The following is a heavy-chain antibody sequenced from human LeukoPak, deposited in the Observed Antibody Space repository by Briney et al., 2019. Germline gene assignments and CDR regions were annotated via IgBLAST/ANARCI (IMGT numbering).Heavy chain of an antibody. J-gene: IGHJ6*02. CDR2: IYYSGST. CDR1: GGSISSSSYY. V-gene: IGHV4-39*01. Sequence: SETLSLTCTVSGGSISSSSYYWGWIRQPPGKGLEWIGSIYYSGSTYYNPSLNSRVTISVDTSKNQFSLKLSSVTAADTAVYYCATSRYYYDSSGFGTPLDVWGQGTTVTVSS. CDR3: ATSRYYYDSSGFGTPLDV. D-gene: IGHD3-22*01.